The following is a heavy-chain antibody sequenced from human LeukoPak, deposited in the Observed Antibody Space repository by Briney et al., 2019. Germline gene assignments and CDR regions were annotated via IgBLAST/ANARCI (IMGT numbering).Heavy chain of an antibody. CDR2: IYYSGST. CDR1: GGSISSYY. Sequence: PSETLSLTCTVSGGSISSYYWSWIRQPPGKGLEWIGYIYYSGSTNYNPSLKSRVTISVDTSKNQFSLKLSSVTAADTAVYYCARETYYYDSSGYRNYYYMDVWGKGTTVTISS. V-gene: IGHV4-59*01. D-gene: IGHD3-22*01. J-gene: IGHJ6*03. CDR3: ARETYYYDSSGYRNYYYMDV.